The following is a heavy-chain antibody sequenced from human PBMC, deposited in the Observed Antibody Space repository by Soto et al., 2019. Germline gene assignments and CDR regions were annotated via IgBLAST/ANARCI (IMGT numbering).Heavy chain of an antibody. V-gene: IGHV4-38-2*01. CDR3: ASDWYRDGYNGGYFDY. J-gene: IGHJ4*02. D-gene: IGHD1-26*01. Sequence: SETLSLTCAVSGFSLSSGYYWGWIRQSPGKGLGWSGSISKSGTTYHNPPLKSRVTISVDTSKNQYSLNLSSVTTPDTAVYYRASDWYRDGYNGGYFDYWGQGTLVTLAS. CDR2: ISKSGTT. CDR1: GFSLSSGYY.